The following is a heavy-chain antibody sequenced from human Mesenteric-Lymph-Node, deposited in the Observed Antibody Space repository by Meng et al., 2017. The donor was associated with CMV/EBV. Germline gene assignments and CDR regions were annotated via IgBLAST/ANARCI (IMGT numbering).Heavy chain of an antibody. J-gene: IGHJ4*02. Sequence: FSLRTSARGVGWIRQPPGKALEWLAVIYWDGDKFYSPSLKGRLTITADTSKNQVVLTMTNMDPVDTATYYCAHRRYASGSYRIIDQWGQGTLVTVSS. V-gene: IGHV2-5*02. CDR1: FSLRTSARG. CDR2: IYWDGDK. D-gene: IGHD3-10*01. CDR3: AHRRYASGSYRIIDQ.